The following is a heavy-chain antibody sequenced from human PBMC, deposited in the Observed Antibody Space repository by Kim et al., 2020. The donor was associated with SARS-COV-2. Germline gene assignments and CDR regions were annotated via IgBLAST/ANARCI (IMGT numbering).Heavy chain of an antibody. V-gene: IGHV1-3*01. CDR2: INAGNGNT. Sequence: ASVKVSCKASGYTFTSFAMHWVRQAPGKRLEWMGWINAGNGNTKYSQKFQGRVTITRDTSASTAYMELSSLRSEDTAVYYCARERGIAAAGTNYWGQGTLVTVSS. J-gene: IGHJ4*02. CDR3: ARERGIAAAGTNY. CDR1: GYTFTSFA. D-gene: IGHD6-13*01.